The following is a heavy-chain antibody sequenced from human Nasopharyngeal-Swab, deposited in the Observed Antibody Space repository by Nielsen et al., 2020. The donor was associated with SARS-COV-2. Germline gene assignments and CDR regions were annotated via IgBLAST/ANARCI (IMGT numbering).Heavy chain of an antibody. J-gene: IGHJ6*02. CDR2: ISSSSSYI. V-gene: IGHV3-21*05. Sequence: GESLKISCAASGFTFSSYSMNWVRQAPGKGLEWVSYISSSSSYIYYADSVKGRFTISRDNAKNSLYLQMNSLRAEDTAVYYCARDLSLRDYSNYYGMDVWGQGTTVTVSS. CDR1: GFTFSSYS. CDR3: ARDLSLRDYSNYYGMDV. D-gene: IGHD4-11*01.